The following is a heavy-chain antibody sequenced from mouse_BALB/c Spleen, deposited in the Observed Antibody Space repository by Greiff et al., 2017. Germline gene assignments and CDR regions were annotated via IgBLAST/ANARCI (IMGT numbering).Heavy chain of an antibody. CDR2: ISSGGST. V-gene: IGHV5-6-5*01. CDR3: ARLLYYAMDY. J-gene: IGHJ4*01. D-gene: IGHD2-1*01. Sequence: EVKLVESGGGLVKPGGSLKLSCAASGFTFSSYAMSWVRQTPEKRLEWVASISSGGSTYYPDSVKGRFTISRDNARNILYLQMSSLRSEDTAMYYCARLLYYAMDYWGQGTSVTVSS. CDR1: GFTFSSYA.